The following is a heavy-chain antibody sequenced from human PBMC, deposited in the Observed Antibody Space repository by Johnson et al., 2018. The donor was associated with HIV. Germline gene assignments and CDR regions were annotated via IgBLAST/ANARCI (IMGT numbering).Heavy chain of an antibody. CDR2: ISYDGSNK. CDR3: ARFTERYSGSSIPHDAFDI. CDR1: GFTFSGYA. J-gene: IGHJ3*02. Sequence: QVQLVESGGGVVQPGRSLRLSCAASGFTFSGYAMHWVRQAPGKGLEWVAVISYDGSNKYYADSVKGRFTISRDNSKNTLYLQMNSLRAEDTAVYYCARFTERYSGSSIPHDAFDIWGQGTMVTVSS. D-gene: IGHD1-26*01. V-gene: IGHV3-30-3*01.